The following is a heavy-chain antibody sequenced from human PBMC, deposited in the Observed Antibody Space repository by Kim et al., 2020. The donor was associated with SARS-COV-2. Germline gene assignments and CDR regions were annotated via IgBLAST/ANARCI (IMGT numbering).Heavy chain of an antibody. D-gene: IGHD1-1*01. Sequence: GGSLRLSCAASGFTFSDYYMSWIRQAPGKGLEWVSYISSSSSYTNYADSVKGRFTISRDNAKNSLYLQMNSLRAEDTAVYYCAPGGVQLERLGYCGQGTLVTVSS. J-gene: IGHJ4*02. CDR3: APGGVQLERLGY. CDR2: ISSSSSYT. V-gene: IGHV3-11*03. CDR1: GFTFSDYY.